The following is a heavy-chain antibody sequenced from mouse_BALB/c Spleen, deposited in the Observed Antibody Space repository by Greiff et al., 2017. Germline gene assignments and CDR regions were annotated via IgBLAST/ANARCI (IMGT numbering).Heavy chain of an antibody. CDR3: ARWYYGSSPAWFAY. D-gene: IGHD1-1*01. V-gene: IGHV1S127*01. CDR1: GYTFTSYW. CDR2: IDPSNSET. J-gene: IGHJ3*01. Sequence: VKLMESGPELVRPGASVKMSCKASGYTFTSYWMHWVKQRPGQGLEWIGMIDPSNSETRLNQKFKDKATLNVDKSSSTAYMQLSSLTSEDSAVYYCARWYYGSSPAWFAYWGQGTLVTVSA.